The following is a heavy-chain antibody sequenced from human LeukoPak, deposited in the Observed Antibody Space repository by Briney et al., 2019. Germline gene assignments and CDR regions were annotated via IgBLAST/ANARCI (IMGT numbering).Heavy chain of an antibody. V-gene: IGHV3-48*02. CDR3: ARGFSSGRGAFDY. Sequence: PGGSLRLSCAASGFTFRTYSMNWVRKAPGKGLEWVSYISSSPTTIYYADSVKGRFTISRDNARNSLFLQMNSLRDEDTAVYYCARGFSSGRGAFDYWGQGTLVTVSS. CDR1: GFTFRTYS. D-gene: IGHD6-19*01. CDR2: ISSSPTTI. J-gene: IGHJ4*02.